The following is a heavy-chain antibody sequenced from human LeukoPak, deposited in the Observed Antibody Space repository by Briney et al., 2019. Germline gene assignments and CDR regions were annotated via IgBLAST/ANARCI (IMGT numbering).Heavy chain of an antibody. CDR1: GGSISSGSYY. Sequence: SETLSLTCTVSGGSISSGSYYWRWIRQPAGKGLEWIGRIYTSGSTNYNPSLKSRVTISVDASKNQFSLKLSSVTAADTAVYYCARVRDGYSLKGYYYYYYYMDVWGKGTTVTVSS. CDR2: IYTSGST. J-gene: IGHJ6*03. D-gene: IGHD5-24*01. V-gene: IGHV4-61*02. CDR3: ARVRDGYSLKGYYYYYYYMDV.